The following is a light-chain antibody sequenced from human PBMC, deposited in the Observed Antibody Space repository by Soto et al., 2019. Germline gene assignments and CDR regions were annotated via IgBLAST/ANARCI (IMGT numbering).Light chain of an antibody. J-gene: IGLJ1*01. Sequence: QSALTQPPSASGSPGQSVTISCTGTSSDIGGYNYISWYHHHPGKAPKLMIYEVSQRPSGVPDRFSGSKSGNTASLTVSGLQAEDEADYYCSSYAGSNNRGVFGSGTKLTVL. CDR2: EVS. V-gene: IGLV2-8*01. CDR3: SSYAGSNNRGV. CDR1: SSDIGGYNY.